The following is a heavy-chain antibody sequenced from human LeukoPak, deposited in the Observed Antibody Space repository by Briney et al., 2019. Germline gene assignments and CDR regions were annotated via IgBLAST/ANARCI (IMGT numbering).Heavy chain of an antibody. CDR1: GFTFTSYA. Sequence: GGSLRLSCAASGFTFTSYAMNWVRQAPGKGLEWVSAISGSGGSTYYADSVKGRFTVSRDNSENTLFLQMNSLRAEDTAIYYCAKDTAVVVPEYFQYWGQGTLVTVSS. D-gene: IGHD2-15*01. V-gene: IGHV3-23*01. CDR3: AKDTAVVVPEYFQY. J-gene: IGHJ1*01. CDR2: ISGSGGST.